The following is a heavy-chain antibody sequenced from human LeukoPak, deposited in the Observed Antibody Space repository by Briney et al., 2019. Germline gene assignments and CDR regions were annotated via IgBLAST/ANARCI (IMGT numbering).Heavy chain of an antibody. CDR1: GGSVSSTHY. CDR2: IYYGGST. J-gene: IGHJ4*02. V-gene: IGHV4-39*07. CDR3: AKRAVPAVHFDY. Sequence: SETLSLTCTVSGGSVSSTHYWGWIRQPPGKGLEWIGSIYYGGSTYYNASLRSRVTTSVDTSKNQFSLKLSSVTAADTAVYYCAKRAVPAVHFDYWGQGTLVTVSS. D-gene: IGHD2-2*01.